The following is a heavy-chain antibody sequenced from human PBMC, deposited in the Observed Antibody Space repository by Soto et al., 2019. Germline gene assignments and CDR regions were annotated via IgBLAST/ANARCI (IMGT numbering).Heavy chain of an antibody. CDR3: ARVFGRKIDY. J-gene: IGHJ4*02. CDR2: IYYSGST. V-gene: IGHV4-59*01. Sequence: SETLSLTCTVSGGSISSYYWSWIRQPPGKGLEWIGYIYYSGSTNYNPSLKSRVTISVDTSKNQFSLKLSSVTAADTAVYYCARVFGRKIDYWGQGTLVTVSS. CDR1: GGSISSYY. D-gene: IGHD3-10*01.